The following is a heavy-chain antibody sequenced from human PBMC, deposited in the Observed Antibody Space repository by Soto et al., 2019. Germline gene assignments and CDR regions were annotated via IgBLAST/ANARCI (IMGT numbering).Heavy chain of an antibody. CDR2: IIPIFGTA. J-gene: IGHJ1*01. CDR3: ASLLAVTTFPEYFQH. CDR1: GGTFSSYA. V-gene: IGHV1-69*06. D-gene: IGHD4-17*01. Sequence: SVKVSCKVSGGTFSSYAISWVRQAPGQGLEWMGGIIPIFGTANYAQKFQGRVTITADKSTSTAYMELSSLRSEDTAVYYCASLLAVTTFPEYFQHWGQGTLVTVSS.